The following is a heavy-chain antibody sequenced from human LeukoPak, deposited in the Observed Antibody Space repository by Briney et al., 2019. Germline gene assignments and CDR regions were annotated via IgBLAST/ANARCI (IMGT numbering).Heavy chain of an antibody. CDR3: AREDPNDFWSGYYLFDP. J-gene: IGHJ5*02. V-gene: IGHV4-4*07. Sequence: ASETLSLTCTVSGGSISSYYWSWIRQPAGKGLEWIGRIYTSGSTNYNPSLKSRVTMSVDTSKNQFSLKLSSVTAADTAVYYCAREDPNDFWSGYYLFDPWGQGTLVTVSS. D-gene: IGHD3-3*01. CDR1: GGSISSYY. CDR2: IYTSGST.